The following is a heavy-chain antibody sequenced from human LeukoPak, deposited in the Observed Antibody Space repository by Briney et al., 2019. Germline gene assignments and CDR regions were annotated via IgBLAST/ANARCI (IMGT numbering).Heavy chain of an antibody. D-gene: IGHD1-26*01. Sequence: PSETLSLTCTVAGGSISSDAHYWDWIRQAPGKGLEWIGSLLYNGNTWYNPSLESRVTISVETSENQFSLRLTSVNAADTALYFCTRRGSGNGGTYAGMDVWGPGTSVTVSS. CDR2: LLYNGNT. CDR3: TRRGSGNGGTYAGMDV. J-gene: IGHJ6*02. V-gene: IGHV4-39*01. CDR1: GGSISSDAHY.